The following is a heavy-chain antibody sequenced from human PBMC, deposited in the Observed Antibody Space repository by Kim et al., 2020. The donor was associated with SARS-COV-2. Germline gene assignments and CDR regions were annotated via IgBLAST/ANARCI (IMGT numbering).Heavy chain of an antibody. CDR1: GGSISSSSYY. Sequence: SETLSLTCTVSGGSISSSSYYWGWIRQPPGKGLEWIGSIYYSGSTYYNPSLKSRVTISVYTSKNQFSLKLSSVTAADTAVYYCARFLIAAVDAFDIWGQGTMVTVSS. CDR2: IYYSGST. D-gene: IGHD6-13*01. J-gene: IGHJ3*02. CDR3: ARFLIAAVDAFDI. V-gene: IGHV4-39*01.